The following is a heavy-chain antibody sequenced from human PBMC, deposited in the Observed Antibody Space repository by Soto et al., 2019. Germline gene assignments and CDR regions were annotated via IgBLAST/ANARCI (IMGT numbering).Heavy chain of an antibody. CDR2: IKEDGSEK. V-gene: IGHV3-7*01. J-gene: IGHJ4*02. Sequence: GGSLRLSCAASGFTFSSYGMSWVRQAPGKGPEWVANIKEDGSEKYYVDSVKGRFTISRDNAKNSLYLQMNSLRAEDTAVYYCARDPRIAARPLFDYGGQGPLVTVP. CDR3: ARDPRIAARPLFDY. D-gene: IGHD6-6*01. CDR1: GFTFSSYG.